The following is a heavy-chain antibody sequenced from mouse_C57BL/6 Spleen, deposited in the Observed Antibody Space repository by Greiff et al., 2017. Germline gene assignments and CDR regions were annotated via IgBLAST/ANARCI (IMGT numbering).Heavy chain of an antibody. CDR2: IDPETGGT. J-gene: IGHJ2*01. Sequence: VQLQQSGAELVRPGASVTLSCKASGYTFTDYEMHWVKQTPVHGLEWIGAIDPETGGTAYNQKFKGKAILTADQSSSTAYMELRSLTSEDSAVYYCTRFGSSYTYYFDYWGQGTTLTVSS. CDR3: TRFGSSYTYYFDY. D-gene: IGHD1-1*01. V-gene: IGHV1-15*01. CDR1: GYTFTDYE.